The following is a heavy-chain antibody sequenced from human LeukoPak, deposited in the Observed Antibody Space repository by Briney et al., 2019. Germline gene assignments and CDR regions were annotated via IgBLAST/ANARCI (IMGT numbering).Heavy chain of an antibody. CDR2: INPSGGST. CDR1: GYTFTSYY. J-gene: IGHJ4*02. CDR3: ARDLYYYGSGTHRDMGY. Sequence: ASVKVSCKASGYTFTSYYMHWVRQAPGQGLEWRGIINPSGGSTSYAQKFQGRVTMTRDTSTSTVYMELSSLRSEDTAVYYCARDLYYYGSGTHRDMGYWGQGTLVTVSS. V-gene: IGHV1-46*01. D-gene: IGHD3-10*01.